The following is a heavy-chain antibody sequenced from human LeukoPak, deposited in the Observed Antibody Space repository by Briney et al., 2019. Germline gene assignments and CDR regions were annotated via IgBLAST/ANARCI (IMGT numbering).Heavy chain of an antibody. J-gene: IGHJ5*02. D-gene: IGHD1-7*01. CDR3: ARGSITGTTWFWETKNWFDP. CDR1: GGTFSSYA. Sequence: GSSVKVSCKASGGTFSSYAISWVRQAPGQGLEWMGGIIPIFGTANYAQKFQGRVTITTDESTSTAYMELSSLRSEDTAVYYCARGSITGTTWFWETKNWFDPWGQGTLVTVSS. CDR2: IIPIFGTA. V-gene: IGHV1-69*05.